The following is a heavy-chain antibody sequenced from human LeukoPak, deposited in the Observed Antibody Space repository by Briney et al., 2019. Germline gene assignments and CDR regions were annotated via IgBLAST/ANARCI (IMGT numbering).Heavy chain of an antibody. CDR1: GGSVNSGTFY. CDR2: IYTSGIT. J-gene: IGHJ4*02. CDR3: ARDSSRYEYDRSGYCDN. V-gene: IGHV4-61*02. Sequence: PSETLSLTCTVSGGSVNSGTFYWSWIRQPAGKGLEWIGRIYTSGITNYSPSLKSRVTISLDTSKNQVSLNLTSVTAADTAVYYCARDSSRYEYDRSGYCDNWGQGVLVTVSS. D-gene: IGHD3-22*01.